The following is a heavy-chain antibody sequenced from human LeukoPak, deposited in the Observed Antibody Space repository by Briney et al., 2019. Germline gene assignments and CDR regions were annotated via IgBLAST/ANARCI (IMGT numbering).Heavy chain of an antibody. V-gene: IGHV3-21*01. CDR2: ISSSSYI. CDR1: GFTFSSYS. J-gene: IGHJ4*02. D-gene: IGHD3-10*01. CDR3: ARGPREIWFGESSY. Sequence: GGSLRLSCAASGFTFSSYSMNWGRPAPGKGLEWVSSISSSSYIYYADSVKGRFTISRDNAMNSLYLQMNSLRVEDTAVYYCARGPREIWFGESSYWGQGTLVTVSS.